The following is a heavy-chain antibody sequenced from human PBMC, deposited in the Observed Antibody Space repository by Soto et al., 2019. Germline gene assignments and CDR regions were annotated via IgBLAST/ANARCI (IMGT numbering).Heavy chain of an antibody. D-gene: IGHD3-9*01. Sequence: PSETLSLTCAVSGGSISSSNWWSWVRQPPGKGLEWIGEIYHSGSTNYNPSLKSRVTISVDKSKNQFSLKLSSVTAADTAVYYCARALARDDILTGFYLHGYYFDYWGQGTLVTVSS. CDR3: ARALARDDILTGFYLHGYYFDY. J-gene: IGHJ4*02. CDR2: IYHSGST. CDR1: GGSISSSNW. V-gene: IGHV4-4*02.